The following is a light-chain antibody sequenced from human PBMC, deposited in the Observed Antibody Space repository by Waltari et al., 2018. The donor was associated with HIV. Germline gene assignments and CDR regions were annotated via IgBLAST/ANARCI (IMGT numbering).Light chain of an antibody. Sequence: QSVLTQPASVSGSPGQSLTLSCTGTSNDIGSYNYVSWYQQSPDKAPKLIIYEVSYRPSAVSSLFSGAKSGNTASLSISGLQTEDEAYYHCSSYSRGALLFGGGTKVTVL. CDR2: EVS. V-gene: IGLV2-14*01. CDR3: SSYSRGALL. CDR1: SNDIGSYNY. J-gene: IGLJ2*01.